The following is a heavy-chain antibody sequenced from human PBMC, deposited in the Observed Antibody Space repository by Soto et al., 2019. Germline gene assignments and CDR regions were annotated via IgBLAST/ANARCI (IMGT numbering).Heavy chain of an antibody. J-gene: IGHJ4*02. D-gene: IGHD6-19*01. V-gene: IGHV3-7*01. CDR3: ASGGGWSFDH. CDR2: VKQDGGEK. CDR1: GFNFNQYW. Sequence: GGSLRLSCSASGFNFNQYWMIWVRQAPGKGLEWVANVKQDGGEKNYVDSVRGRFTISRDNTKNSLYLQMDSLRVEDTALYYCASGGGWSFDHWGQGTLVTVSS.